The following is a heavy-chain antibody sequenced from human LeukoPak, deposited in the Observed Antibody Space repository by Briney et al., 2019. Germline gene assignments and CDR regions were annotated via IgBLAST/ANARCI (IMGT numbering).Heavy chain of an antibody. CDR2: IVVGSGNT. CDR3: AADWGGYCSGGSCPKSYNWFDP. V-gene: IGHV1-58*02. Sequence: ASVKVSCKASGFTFTSSAMQWVRQARGQRLEWIGWIVVGSGNTNYAQKFQERVTITRDMSTSTAYMELSSLRSEDTAVYYCAADWGGYCSGGSCPKSYNWFDPWGQGTLVTVSS. D-gene: IGHD2-15*01. CDR1: GFTFTSSA. J-gene: IGHJ5*02.